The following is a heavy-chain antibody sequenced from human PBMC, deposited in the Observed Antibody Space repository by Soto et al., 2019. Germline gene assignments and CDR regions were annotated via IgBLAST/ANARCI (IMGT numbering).Heavy chain of an antibody. J-gene: IGHJ1*01. Sequence: EVQLLESGGGLVQPGGSLRLSCAASGLTFSNYGMTWVRQAPGKGLEWVSAISGSGDTYNVDSLKGRFTIYRDNSKCTLFLQMNNLRDEDTAVYYCATYGGDSGGFEYFKHWGQGTLVTVSS. CDR3: ATYGGDSGGFEYFKH. CDR2: ISGSGDT. V-gene: IGHV3-23*01. CDR1: GLTFSNYG. D-gene: IGHD2-21*02.